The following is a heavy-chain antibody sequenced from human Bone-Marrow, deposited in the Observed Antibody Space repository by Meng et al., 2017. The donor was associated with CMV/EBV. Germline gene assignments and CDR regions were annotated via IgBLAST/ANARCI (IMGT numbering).Heavy chain of an antibody. CDR2: ISPESSQI. Sequence: GESLKISCAASGFRFSDYTLTWVRQAPGKGLEWVSSISPESSQIYYADTVKGRFTISREDAKNSLYPQMNGLRAEDTAVYYCARQSGNPRGHYYYCWMDFWGQGTTVTVSS. V-gene: IGHV3-21*01. CDR1: GFRFSDYT. J-gene: IGHJ6*02. D-gene: IGHD1-26*01. CDR3: ARQSGNPRGHYYYCWMDF.